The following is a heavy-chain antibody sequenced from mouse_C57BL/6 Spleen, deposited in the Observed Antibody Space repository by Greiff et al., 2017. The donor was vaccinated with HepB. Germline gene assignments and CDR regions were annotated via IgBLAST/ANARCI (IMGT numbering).Heavy chain of an antibody. V-gene: IGHV1-55*01. CDR2: IYPGSGST. J-gene: IGHJ1*03. CDR3: AREDYYGSSPHWYFDV. D-gene: IGHD1-1*01. Sequence: QVQLQQPGAELVKPGASVKMFCKASGYTFTSYWITWVKQRPGQGLEWIGDIYPGSGSTNYNEKFKSKATLTVDTSSSTAYMQLSSLTSEDSAVYYCAREDYYGSSPHWYFDVWGTGTTVTVSS. CDR1: GYTFTSYW.